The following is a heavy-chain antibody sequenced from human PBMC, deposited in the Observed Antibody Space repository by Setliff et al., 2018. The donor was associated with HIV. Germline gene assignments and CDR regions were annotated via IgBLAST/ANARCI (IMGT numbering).Heavy chain of an antibody. CDR2: INHNGNT. CDR3: ARLFQWMSYSFDI. Sequence: NPSETLSLTCTVSGYSISSGYYWGWIRQPPGKGLEWIGSINHNGNTYYSPSLKTRVTISVDTSKKQFSLKLNSVTASDTATYYCARLFQWMSYSFDIWGQGKMVTVSS. V-gene: IGHV4-38-2*02. CDR1: GYSISSGYY. D-gene: IGHD1-26*01. J-gene: IGHJ3*02.